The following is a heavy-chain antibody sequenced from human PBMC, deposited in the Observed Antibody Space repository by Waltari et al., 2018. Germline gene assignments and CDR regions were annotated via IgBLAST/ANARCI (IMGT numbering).Heavy chain of an antibody. CDR3: ARDRGASSSWYLGAFDI. V-gene: IGHV3-30-3*01. D-gene: IGHD6-13*01. CDR2: ISYDGSNK. J-gene: IGHJ3*02. Sequence: QVQLVESGGGVVQPGRSLRLSCAASGFTFSSYAMHWVRQAPGKGLEWVAVISYDGSNKYYADSVKGRFTISRDNSKNTLYLQMNSLRAEDTAVYYCARDRGASSSWYLGAFDIWGQGTMVTVSS. CDR1: GFTFSSYA.